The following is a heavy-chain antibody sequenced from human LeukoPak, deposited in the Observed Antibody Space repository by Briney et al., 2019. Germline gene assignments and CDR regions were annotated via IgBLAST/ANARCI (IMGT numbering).Heavy chain of an antibody. CDR2: MNTNSGNT. CDR3: ARGRLKGESLQN. J-gene: IGHJ4*02. D-gene: IGHD3-10*01. Sequence: GASVKVSCKASGYTFTSYDINWVRQATGQGLEWMGWMNTNSGNTGYAQKFQGRVTMTRNTSISTAYMELSSLRSEDTAVYYCARGRLKGESLQNWGQGTLVTVSS. V-gene: IGHV1-8*01. CDR1: GYTFTSYD.